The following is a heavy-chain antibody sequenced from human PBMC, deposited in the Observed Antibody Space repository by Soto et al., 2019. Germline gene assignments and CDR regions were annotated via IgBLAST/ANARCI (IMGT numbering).Heavy chain of an antibody. D-gene: IGHD3-22*01. CDR1: GYTFSSHW. CDR3: ARHDSSGYYFDFDY. J-gene: IGHJ4*02. V-gene: IGHV5-51*01. CDR2: IYPGDSHT. Sequence: GESLKISCKGSGYTFSSHWIGWVRQMPGKGLEWMGIIYPGDSHTRYSPPFQGQVTISVDKSISTAYLQWSSLKASDTAIYYCARHDSSGYYFDFDYWGRGTLVTVSS.